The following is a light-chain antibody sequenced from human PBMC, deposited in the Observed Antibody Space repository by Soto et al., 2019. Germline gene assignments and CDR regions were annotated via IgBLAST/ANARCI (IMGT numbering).Light chain of an antibody. Sequence: DIQMTQSPSSLSASVEDRVIITCRASQSISNHLNWYQQKPWKAPKLLIFAASSLQSGVPSRFSGRGSGTNFTLTISSLQPEDFATYYCIQDFISPLTVGQGTKVDIK. CDR1: QSISNH. CDR2: AAS. J-gene: IGKJ1*01. V-gene: IGKV1-39*01. CDR3: IQDFISPLT.